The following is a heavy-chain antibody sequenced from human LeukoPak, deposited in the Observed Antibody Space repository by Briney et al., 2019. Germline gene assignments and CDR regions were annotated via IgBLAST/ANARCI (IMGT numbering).Heavy chain of an antibody. Sequence: GGSLRLSCAASGFTFSGSAMHWVRQASGKGLEWVGRIRSKANSYATAYAASVKGRFTISRDDSKNTAYLQMNSLKTEDTAVYYCMRDLGSGNHWGQGTLVTVSS. V-gene: IGHV3-73*01. CDR2: IRSKANSYAT. CDR3: MRDLGSGNH. CDR1: GFTFSGSA. D-gene: IGHD3-10*01. J-gene: IGHJ5*02.